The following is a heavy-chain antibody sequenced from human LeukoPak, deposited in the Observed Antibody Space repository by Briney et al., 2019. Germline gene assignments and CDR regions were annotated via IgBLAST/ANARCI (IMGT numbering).Heavy chain of an antibody. CDR1: GYSFTSYD. Sequence: ASVKVSCRASGYSFTSYDMNWVRQATGQGLEWMGWVNPNSGNTGYAQKFQGRITMTRDTSTGTAYMELSSLRSEDTAVYFCARDPINVCLASDLWGQGTMVTVSS. J-gene: IGHJ3*01. CDR2: VNPNSGNT. CDR3: ARDPINVCLASDL. V-gene: IGHV1-8*01.